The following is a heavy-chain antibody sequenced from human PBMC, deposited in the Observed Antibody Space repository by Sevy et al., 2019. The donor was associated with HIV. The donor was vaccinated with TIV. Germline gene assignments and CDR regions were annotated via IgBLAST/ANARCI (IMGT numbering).Heavy chain of an antibody. CDR3: TTEGAD. Sequence: GGSLRLSCAASGFSFSDAWLSWVRQVPGKGLEWVGRVRSKGDGGTAEYAAPVKGRFTIARDDSKNTMYVQMNNLKNEDTVLYDCTTEGADWGQGTAVTVSS. CDR1: GFSFSDAW. J-gene: IGHJ1*01. CDR2: VRSKGDGGTA. V-gene: IGHV3-15*01.